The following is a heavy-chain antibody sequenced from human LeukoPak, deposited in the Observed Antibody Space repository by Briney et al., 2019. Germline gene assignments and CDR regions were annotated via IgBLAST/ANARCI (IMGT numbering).Heavy chain of an antibody. CDR3: ARGAIAVALRAFDI. CDR2: IIPIFGTA. CDR1: GGTFSSYA. J-gene: IGHJ3*02. V-gene: IGHV1-69*05. Sequence: SVKVSCKASGGTFSSYAISWVRQAPGQGLEWMGGIIPIFGTANYAQKFQGRVTITTDESTSTAYMELSSLRSEDTAVYYCARGAIAVALRAFDIWGQGTMVTVSS. D-gene: IGHD6-19*01.